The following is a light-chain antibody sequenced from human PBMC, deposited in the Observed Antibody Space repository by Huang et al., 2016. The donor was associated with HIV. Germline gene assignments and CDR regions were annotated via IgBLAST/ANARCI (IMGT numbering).Light chain of an antibody. V-gene: IGKV1-39*01. J-gene: IGKJ2*01. CDR1: QSISSY. CDR2: AAS. CDR3: QQSYSTPPYT. Sequence: DIQMTQSPSSLSASVGDRVTITCRASQSISSYLKWYLQKPGKAPNLLIYAASSLHSGVPSRFSVRGSGTDFTLTTSSLQPEYFATYYCQQSYSTPPYTFGQGTKLEIK.